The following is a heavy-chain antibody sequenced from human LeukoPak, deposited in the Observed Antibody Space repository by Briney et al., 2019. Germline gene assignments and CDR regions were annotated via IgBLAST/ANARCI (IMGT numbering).Heavy chain of an antibody. CDR1: GFTFSSYS. CDR2: ISRTTSPI. V-gene: IGHV3-48*01. CDR3: ARRLNNGDYGSDC. Sequence: GGSLRLSCAASGFTFSSYSMNWVRQAPGKGPEWLSYISRTTSPIYYADSVKGRFTISRDNVKNSLYLQMSNLRAEDTAVYYCARRLNNGDYGSDCWGQGTLVTVSS. D-gene: IGHD4-17*01. J-gene: IGHJ4*02.